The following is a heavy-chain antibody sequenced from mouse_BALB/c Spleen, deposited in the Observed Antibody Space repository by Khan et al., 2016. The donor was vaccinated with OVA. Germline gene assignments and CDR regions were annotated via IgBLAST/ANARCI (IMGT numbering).Heavy chain of an antibody. D-gene: IGHD2-10*02. Sequence: QVQLKESGPGLVAPSQSLSITCTVSGFSLSSYSVHWVRQPPGKGLEWLGMIWSGGSTDYNSALESRLSISKDNSKSQVFLKMNSLQTDDTAMYYCARKKYGNYVSLDYWGQGTSVTVSS. CDR2: IWSGGST. CDR3: ARKKYGNYVSLDY. J-gene: IGHJ4*01. CDR1: GFSLSSYS. V-gene: IGHV2-6-4*01.